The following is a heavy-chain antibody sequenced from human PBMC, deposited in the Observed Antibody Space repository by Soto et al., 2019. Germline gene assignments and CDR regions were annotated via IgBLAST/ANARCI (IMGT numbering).Heavy chain of an antibody. CDR2: IIPILGIA. D-gene: IGHD2-15*01. Sequence: GASVKVSCKASGGTFSSYTISWVRQAPGQGLEWMGRIIPILGIANYAQKFQGRVTITADKSTSTAYMELSSLRSEDTAVYYCYCSGGSCRFDYWGQGTLVTVSS. CDR3: YCSGGSCRFDY. J-gene: IGHJ4*02. V-gene: IGHV1-69*02. CDR1: GGTFSSYT.